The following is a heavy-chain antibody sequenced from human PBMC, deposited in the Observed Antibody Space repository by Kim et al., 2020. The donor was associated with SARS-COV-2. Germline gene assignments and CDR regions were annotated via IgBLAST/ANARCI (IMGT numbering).Heavy chain of an antibody. CDR2: IYYSGST. V-gene: IGHV4-39*01. J-gene: IGHJ5*02. CDR3: ARQEGATNWFDP. CDR1: GGSISSSSYY. Sequence: ETLSLTCTVSGGSISSSSYYWGWIRQPPGKGLEWIGSIYYSGSTYYNPSLKSRVTISVDTSKNQFSLKLSSVTAADTAVYYCARQEGATNWFDPWGQGTLVTVSS. D-gene: IGHD1-26*01.